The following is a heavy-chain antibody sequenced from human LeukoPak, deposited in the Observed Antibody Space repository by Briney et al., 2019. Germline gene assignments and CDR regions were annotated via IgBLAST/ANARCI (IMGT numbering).Heavy chain of an antibody. Sequence: SETLSLTCTVSGGSISSYYWSWIRQPAGKGLEWIGRIYTSGSTNYNPSLKSRVTMSVDTSKNQFSLKLSSVTAADTAVYYCARDKQWLKGAFDYYYYMDVWGKGTTVTVSS. V-gene: IGHV4-4*07. D-gene: IGHD6-19*01. J-gene: IGHJ6*03. CDR2: IYTSGST. CDR3: ARDKQWLKGAFDYYYYMDV. CDR1: GGSISSYY.